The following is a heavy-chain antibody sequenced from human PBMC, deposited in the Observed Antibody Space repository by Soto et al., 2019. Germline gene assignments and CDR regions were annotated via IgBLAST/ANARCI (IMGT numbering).Heavy chain of an antibody. Sequence: SETLSLPCTVSGGSISSGGYYWSWIRQHPGKGLEWIGYIYYSGSTYYNPSLKSRVTISVDTSKNQFSLKLSSVTAADTAVYYCARDITGALDGSGSHINWFDPWGQGTLVTVSS. V-gene: IGHV4-31*03. CDR2: IYYSGST. D-gene: IGHD3-10*01. J-gene: IGHJ5*02. CDR3: ARDITGALDGSGSHINWFDP. CDR1: GGSISSGGYY.